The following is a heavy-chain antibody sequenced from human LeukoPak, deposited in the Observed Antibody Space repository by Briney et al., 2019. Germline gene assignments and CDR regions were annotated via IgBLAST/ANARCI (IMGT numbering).Heavy chain of an antibody. CDR2: IHPNSGDT. V-gene: IGHV1-8*03. CDR1: GYTFTRYD. Sequence: GASVKVSCKASGYTFTRYDINWVRQATGQGLEWMGWIHPNSGDTGYAQKFQGRVTIIRNTSISTAYMELRSLRSDDTAMYYCARVAHRSGSYSWYFDYWGQGTLVTVSS. J-gene: IGHJ4*02. D-gene: IGHD1-26*01. CDR3: ARVAHRSGSYSWYFDY.